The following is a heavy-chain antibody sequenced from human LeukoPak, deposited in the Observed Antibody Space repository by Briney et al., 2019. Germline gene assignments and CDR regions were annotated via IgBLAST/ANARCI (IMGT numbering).Heavy chain of an antibody. V-gene: IGHV3-21*01. Sequence: GGSLRLSCAASGFTFSSYSMNWVRQAPGKGLEWVSSISSSSSYIYYADSVKGRFTISRDNAKNSLYLQMNSLRAEDTAVYYCARDLGVYDILTGYYQVLFDYWGQGTLVTVSS. D-gene: IGHD3-9*01. CDR3: ARDLGVYDILTGYYQVLFDY. J-gene: IGHJ4*02. CDR2: ISSSSSYI. CDR1: GFTFSSYS.